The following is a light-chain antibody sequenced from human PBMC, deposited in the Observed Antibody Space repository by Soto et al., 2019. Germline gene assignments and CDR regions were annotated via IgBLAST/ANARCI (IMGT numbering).Light chain of an antibody. CDR3: AAWDDGLNGPYV. Sequence: QSVLTQPPSASGTPGQRVTISCSGSSSNIGSNPVNWYQQLPGTAPKLVIYNNSEWPSGVPDRFSGSKSGTSGSLAISGLQSEDEAEYYCAAWDDGLNGPYVFGTGTKLTVL. CDR2: NNS. J-gene: IGLJ1*01. CDR1: SSNIGSNP. V-gene: IGLV1-44*01.